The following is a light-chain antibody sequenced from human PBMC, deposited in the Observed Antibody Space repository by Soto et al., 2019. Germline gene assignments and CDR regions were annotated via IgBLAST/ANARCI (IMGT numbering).Light chain of an antibody. Sequence: EIVLTQSARTLSLPPGERPTLSSRASQSVSIKLAWYQQRPGEAPRLLIYDTSTRATGIPARFSGSGSGTEFTLTISSLQSEDFAVYYCQQYNNWPPITFGQGTRLEIK. CDR2: DTS. V-gene: IGKV3-15*01. J-gene: IGKJ5*01. CDR3: QQYNNWPPIT. CDR1: QSVSIK.